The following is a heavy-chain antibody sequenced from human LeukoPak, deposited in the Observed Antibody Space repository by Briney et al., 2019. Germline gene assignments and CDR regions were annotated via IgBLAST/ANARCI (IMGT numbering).Heavy chain of an antibody. Sequence: SETLSLTCTVSGGSISSSTYFWGWIRQPPGKGLEWIGYIYYSGSTNYNPSLKSRVTISVDTSKNQFSLKLSSVTAADTAVYYCARSYYSGSYLPVVSLGRPDYYYYYMDVWGKGTTVTVSS. D-gene: IGHD1-26*01. CDR3: ARSYYSGSYLPVVSLGRPDYYYYYMDV. CDR2: IYYSGST. J-gene: IGHJ6*03. CDR1: GGSISSSTYF. V-gene: IGHV4-61*05.